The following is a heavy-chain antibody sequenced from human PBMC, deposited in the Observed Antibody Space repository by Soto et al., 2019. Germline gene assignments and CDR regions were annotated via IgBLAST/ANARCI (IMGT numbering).Heavy chain of an antibody. CDR1: GSTFTSYS. V-gene: IGHV1-46*01. Sequence: SVKVSSKASGSTFTSYSMHCVRQAPGQGLEWMGITNPSGGSTSYAQKFQGRVTMTRDTSTSTVYMELSSLRSEDTAVYYCARAIRRFDPWGQGTLVTVSS. J-gene: IGHJ5*02. CDR2: TNPSGGST. CDR3: ARAIRRFDP.